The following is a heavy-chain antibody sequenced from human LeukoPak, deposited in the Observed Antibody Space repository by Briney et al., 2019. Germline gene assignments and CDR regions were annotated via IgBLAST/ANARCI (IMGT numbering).Heavy chain of an antibody. D-gene: IGHD6-19*01. Sequence: ASVKVSCKASGYTFTGYHMHWVRQAPGQGLEWMGWINPNSGGANYAQKFQGRVTLTRDTSINTAYVELSRLTSDDTAVYYCVSSDDAFDIWGQGTMVTVSS. CDR3: VSSDDAFDI. CDR1: GYTFTGYH. V-gene: IGHV1-2*02. J-gene: IGHJ3*02. CDR2: INPNSGGA.